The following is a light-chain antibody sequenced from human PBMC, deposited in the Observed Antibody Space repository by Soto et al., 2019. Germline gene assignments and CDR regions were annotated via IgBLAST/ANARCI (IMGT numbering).Light chain of an antibody. V-gene: IGKV3-11*01. CDR1: LSVSNS. CDR3: KQCNKCPPFT. J-gene: IGKJ4*01. Sequence: DSVWTKAPATLSLSPGERATLSCSASLSVSNSLAWYQHKPGQAPRLLIYDASDRATGVPTRFSVSGYWADFTLTIISLEPEDFAVYYCKQCNKCPPFTFGEGNRVAIQ. CDR2: DAS.